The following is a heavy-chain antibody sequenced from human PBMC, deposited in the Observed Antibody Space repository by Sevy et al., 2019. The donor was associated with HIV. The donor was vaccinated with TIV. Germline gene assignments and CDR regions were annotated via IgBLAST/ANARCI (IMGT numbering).Heavy chain of an antibody. CDR3: ARDNDSSGSFDY. V-gene: IGHV4-59*13. CDR1: GGSISSYY. Sequence: SETLSLTCTVSGGSISSYYWSWIRQPPGKGLEWIGYIYYSGSTNYNPSLKSRVTISVDTSKNQFSLKLRSVTAADTAVYYCARDNDSSGSFDYWGQGTLVTVSS. D-gene: IGHD3-22*01. J-gene: IGHJ4*02. CDR2: IYYSGST.